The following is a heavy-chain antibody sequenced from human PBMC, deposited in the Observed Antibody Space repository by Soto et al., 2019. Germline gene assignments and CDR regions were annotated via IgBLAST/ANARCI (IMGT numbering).Heavy chain of an antibody. CDR1: GGRISNYY. V-gene: IGHV4-59*07. J-gene: IGHJ4*02. D-gene: IGHD5-12*01. CDR2: IYYSGST. Sequence: PSDTLSLTCTASGGRISNYYRSWIRPPPGKGLEWIGYIYYSGSTNYNPSLKSRVTISVDTSKNQFSLKLSSVTAADTAVYYCARGPAGMATIRGNCDYWGQGTLVTVSS. CDR3: ARGPAGMATIRGNCDY.